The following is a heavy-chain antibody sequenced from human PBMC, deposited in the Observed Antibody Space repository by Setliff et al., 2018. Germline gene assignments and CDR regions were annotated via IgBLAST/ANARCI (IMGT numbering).Heavy chain of an antibody. V-gene: IGHV1-69*05. D-gene: IGHD3-22*01. CDR2: IIPIFGTA. CDR3: ARDLDYQYYYDSSGRDAFDI. J-gene: IGHJ3*02. Sequence: ASVKVSCKASGGTFSSYAISWVRQAPGQGLEWMGGIIPIFGTANYAQKFQGRVTITTDESTSTAYMELSSLRSEDTAVYYCARDLDYQYYYDSSGRDAFDIWGQGTMVTVSS. CDR1: GGTFSSYA.